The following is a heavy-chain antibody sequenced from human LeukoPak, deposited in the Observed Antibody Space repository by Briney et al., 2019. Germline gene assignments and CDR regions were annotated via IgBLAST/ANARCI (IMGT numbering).Heavy chain of an antibody. Sequence: GESLKISCKGSGYSFTSYWIGWVRQMPGKGLEWMGIIYPGDSDTRYSPSFQGQVTISADKSISTAYLQWSSLKASDTAMYYCARGGEAYYDSSGYYSPYFDYWGQGTLVTVSS. D-gene: IGHD3-22*01. V-gene: IGHV5-51*01. CDR2: IYPGDSDT. CDR3: ARGGEAYYDSSGYYSPYFDY. J-gene: IGHJ4*02. CDR1: GYSFTSYW.